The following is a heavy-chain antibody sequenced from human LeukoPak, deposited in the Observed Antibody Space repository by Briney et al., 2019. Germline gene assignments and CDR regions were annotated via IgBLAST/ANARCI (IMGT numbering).Heavy chain of an antibody. CDR3: ARVPSELPWYYFDY. J-gene: IGHJ4*02. D-gene: IGHD1-7*01. CDR1: GGSISSGGYS. Sequence: SETLSLTCAVSGGSISSGGYSWSWIRQPPGKGLEWIGYIYHSGSTYYNPSLKSRVTISVDRSKNQFSLKLSSVTAADTAVYYCARVPSELPWYYFDYWGQGTLVTVSS. V-gene: IGHV4-30-2*01. CDR2: IYHSGST.